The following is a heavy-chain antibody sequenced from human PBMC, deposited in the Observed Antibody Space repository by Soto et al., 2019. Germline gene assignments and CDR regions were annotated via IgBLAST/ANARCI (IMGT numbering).Heavy chain of an antibody. V-gene: IGHV1-58*01. J-gene: IGHJ3*02. CDR1: GFTFTSSA. D-gene: IGHD3-9*01. CDR3: AAERLRYFDWLSYAAGGAFDI. Sequence: SVKVSSKASGFTFTSSAVQWVRQARGQRLEWIGWIVVGSGNTNYAQKFQERVTITRDMSTSTAYMELSSLRSEDTAVYYCAAERLRYFDWLSYAAGGAFDIWGQGTMVTVSS. CDR2: IVVGSGNT.